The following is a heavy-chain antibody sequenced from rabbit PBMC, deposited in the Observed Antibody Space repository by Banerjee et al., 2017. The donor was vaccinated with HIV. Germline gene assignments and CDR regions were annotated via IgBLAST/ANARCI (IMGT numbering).Heavy chain of an antibody. D-gene: IGHD6-1*01. J-gene: IGHJ6*01. Sequence: QEQLVESGGGLVQPEGSLTLTCKASGFDFSRDAMCWVRQAPGKGLEWIGCIYTDSSGSTYYASWAKGRFTISKTSSTTVTLQMTSLTAADKASYFCARDETDDAAYNHRLWGPATFVTVS. CDR2: IYTDSSGST. CDR1: GFDFSRDA. V-gene: IGHV1S45*01. CDR3: ARDETDDAAYNHRL.